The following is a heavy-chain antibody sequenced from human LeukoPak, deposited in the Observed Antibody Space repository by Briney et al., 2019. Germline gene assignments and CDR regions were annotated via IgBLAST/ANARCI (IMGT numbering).Heavy chain of an antibody. D-gene: IGHD4-11*01. J-gene: IGHJ4*02. V-gene: IGHV4-39*01. CDR3: ASAVTVTTFGY. CDR1: GGSISSSSYY. CDR2: IYYSGDT. Sequence: SSETLSLTCTVSGGSISSSSYYWSWIRQPPGKGLEWIGSIYYSGDTYYNPSLKSRVTISVDTSKNQFSLKLSSVTAADTAVSYCASAVTVTTFGYWGQGTLVTVSS.